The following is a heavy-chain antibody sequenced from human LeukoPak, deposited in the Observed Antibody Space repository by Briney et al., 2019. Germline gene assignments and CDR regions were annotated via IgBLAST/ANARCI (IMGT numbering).Heavy chain of an antibody. CDR2: VSYGGST. CDR1: GDSINDDDYY. J-gene: IGHJ5*02. CDR3: ARRSYSASFDP. D-gene: IGHD2-21*01. V-gene: IGHV4-39*01. Sequence: SETLSLTCTVSGDSINDDDYYWGWIRQPPGKGLEHIGSVSYGGSTYCSPSLKSRVNIYIDISKNQFSLELRSVTAADTAVYYCARRSYSASFDPWGQGSLVTVSS.